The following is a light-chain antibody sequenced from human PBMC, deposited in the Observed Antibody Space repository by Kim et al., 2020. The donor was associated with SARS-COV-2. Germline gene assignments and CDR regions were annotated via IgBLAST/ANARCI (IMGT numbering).Light chain of an antibody. CDR3: QQYNSCPPA. Sequence: ASPEERATLSCRASQSVSSNLAWYQQKPGQAPRLLIYGASTRATGIPARFSGSGSGTEFTLTISSLQSEDFAAYYCQQYNSCPPAFGQGTRLEIK. CDR1: QSVSSN. J-gene: IGKJ5*01. V-gene: IGKV3-15*01. CDR2: GAS.